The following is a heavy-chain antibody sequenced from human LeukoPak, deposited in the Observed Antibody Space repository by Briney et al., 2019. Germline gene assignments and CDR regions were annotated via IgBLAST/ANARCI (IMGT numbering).Heavy chain of an antibody. D-gene: IGHD2-2*03. CDR3: AKSRGYCSSTSCSLHDAFDI. J-gene: IGHJ3*02. V-gene: IGHV3-9*03. CDR1: GFTFDDYA. Sequence: GGSLRLSCAASGFTFDDYAMHWVRQAPGKGLERVSGISWNSGSIGYADSVKGRFTISRDNAKNSLYLQMNSLRAEDMALYYCAKSRGYCSSTSCSLHDAFDIWGQGTMVTVSS. CDR2: ISWNSGSI.